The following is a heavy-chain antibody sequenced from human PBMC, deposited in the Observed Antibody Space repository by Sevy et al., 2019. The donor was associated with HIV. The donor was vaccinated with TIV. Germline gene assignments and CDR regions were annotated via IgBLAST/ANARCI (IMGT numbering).Heavy chain of an antibody. Sequence: GGSLRLSCAASGFTFSSYAMHWVRQAPGKGLEWVAVISDDGSNKYYADSVKGRFTISRDNSKNTLYLQVKSLRTEDTAVYYCARDQHDYAGNLRTGWFDPWGQGTLVTVSS. CDR1: GFTFSSYA. J-gene: IGHJ5*02. CDR2: ISDDGSNK. CDR3: ARDQHDYAGNLRTGWFDP. V-gene: IGHV3-30-3*01. D-gene: IGHD4-17*01.